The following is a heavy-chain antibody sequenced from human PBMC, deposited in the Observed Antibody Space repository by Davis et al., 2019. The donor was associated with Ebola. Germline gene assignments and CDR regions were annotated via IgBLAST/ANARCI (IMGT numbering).Heavy chain of an antibody. V-gene: IGHV3-30*02. D-gene: IGHD6-13*01. CDR1: GFTFSSYG. J-gene: IGHJ4*02. CDR3: AKDLKAARGYFDY. CDR2: IRYDGSNK. Sequence: PGGSLRLSCAASGFTFSSYGMHWVRQAPGKGLEWVAFIRYDGSNKYYADSVKGRFTISRDNSKNTLYLQMNSLRAEDTAVYYCAKDLKAARGYFDYWGQGTLVTVSS.